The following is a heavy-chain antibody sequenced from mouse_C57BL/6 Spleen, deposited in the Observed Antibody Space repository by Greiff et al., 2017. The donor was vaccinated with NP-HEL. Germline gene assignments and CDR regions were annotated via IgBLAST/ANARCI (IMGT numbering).Heavy chain of an antibody. V-gene: IGHV1-80*01. CDR1: GYAFSSYW. Sequence: LQESGAELVKPGASVKISCKASGYAFSSYWMNWVKQRPGKGLEWIGQIYPGDGDTNYNGKFKGKATLTADKSSSTAYMQLSSLTSEDSAVYFCARVDYDEYYFDYWGQGTTLTVSS. CDR3: ARVDYDEYYFDY. D-gene: IGHD2-4*01. CDR2: IYPGDGDT. J-gene: IGHJ2*01.